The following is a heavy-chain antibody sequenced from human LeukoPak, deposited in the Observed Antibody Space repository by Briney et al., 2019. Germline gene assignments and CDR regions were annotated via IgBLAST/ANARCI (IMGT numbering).Heavy chain of an antibody. D-gene: IGHD1-14*01. CDR2: TNTAGTIT. CDR3: VREAMFERSLDR. J-gene: IGHJ4*02. V-gene: IGHV3-74*01. Sequence: GGSLKLSCEVSGFTFRRYWMHWVRQVPGKGLLWVARTNTAGTITTYADSVQGRFTMSRDNGQEKLFLQLTSLRVEDTAVYFCVREAMFERSLDRWGQGTLVTVSS. CDR1: GFTFRRYW.